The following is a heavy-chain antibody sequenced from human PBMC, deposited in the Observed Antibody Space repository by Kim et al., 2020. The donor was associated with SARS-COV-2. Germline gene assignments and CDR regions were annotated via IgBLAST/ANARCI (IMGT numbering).Heavy chain of an antibody. J-gene: IGHJ4*02. CDR3: ARAGYYYDSSGYYFCDY. V-gene: IGHV1-46*01. Sequence: ASVKVSCKASGYTFTSYYMHWVRQAPGQGLEWMGIINPSGGSTSYAQKFQGRVTMTRDMSTSTVYMELSSLRSEDTAVYYCARAGYYYDSSGYYFCDYWGQGTLVTVSS. CDR1: GYTFTSYY. D-gene: IGHD3-22*01. CDR2: INPSGGST.